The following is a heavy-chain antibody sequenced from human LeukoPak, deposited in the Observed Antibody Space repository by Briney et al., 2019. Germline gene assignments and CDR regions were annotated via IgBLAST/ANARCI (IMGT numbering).Heavy chain of an antibody. CDR1: GFTVSSNY. Sequence: GGSLRLSCAASGFTVSSNYMSWVRQAPGKGLEWVSVIYSGSSTYYADSVKGRFTISRDNSKNTLYLQMNSLRAEDTAVYYCARDGQEFSSSWYADYWGQGTLVTVSS. V-gene: IGHV3-66*01. D-gene: IGHD6-13*01. J-gene: IGHJ4*02. CDR2: IYSGSST. CDR3: ARDGQEFSSSWYADY.